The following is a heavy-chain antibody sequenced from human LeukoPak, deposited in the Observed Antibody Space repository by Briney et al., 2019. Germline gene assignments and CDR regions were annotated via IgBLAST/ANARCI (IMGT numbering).Heavy chain of an antibody. CDR2: TYYRSKWSN. Sequence: SQTLSLTCAISGDSVSSNSAAWNWTRQSPSRGLEWLGRTYYRSKWSNDYAASVKSRITINPDTSKNQFSLQVRSVTPEDTAVYYCARSNEGYIDYWGQGTLVTVSS. J-gene: IGHJ4*02. D-gene: IGHD2-2*02. CDR3: ARSNEGYIDY. CDR1: GDSVSSNSAA. V-gene: IGHV6-1*01.